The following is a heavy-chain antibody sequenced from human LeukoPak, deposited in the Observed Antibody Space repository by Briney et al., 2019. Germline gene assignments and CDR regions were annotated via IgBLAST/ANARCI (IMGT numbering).Heavy chain of an antibody. CDR1: GGSFSGYY. D-gene: IGHD6-13*01. J-gene: IGHJ4*02. V-gene: IGHV4-34*01. CDR2: INHSGST. Sequence: SETLSLTCAVYGGSFSGYYWSWIRQPPGKGLEWIGEINHSGSTNYNPSLKSRVTISVDTSKNQFSLKLSSVTAADTAVYYCARGHSSSWYVFDYWGQGTLVTVSS. CDR3: ARGHSSSWYVFDY.